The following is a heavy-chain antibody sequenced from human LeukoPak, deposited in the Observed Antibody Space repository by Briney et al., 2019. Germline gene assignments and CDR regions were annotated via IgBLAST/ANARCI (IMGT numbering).Heavy chain of an antibody. D-gene: IGHD3-22*01. J-gene: IGHJ4*02. V-gene: IGHV1-2*02. CDR1: GYTFTGYY. CDR2: VNPNSGGT. CDR3: ARWDYYDTSAYSGDFDY. Sequence: ASVKVSCKTSGYTFTGYYMQWVRQAPGQGLEWMGWVNPNSGGTKYAQKFQGRVTMTRDTSISTVYMELSSLRSDDTAVYYCARWDYYDTSAYSGDFDYWGQGTLVTVSS.